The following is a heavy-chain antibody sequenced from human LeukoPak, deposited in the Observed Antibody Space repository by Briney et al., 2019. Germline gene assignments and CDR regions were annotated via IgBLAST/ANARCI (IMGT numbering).Heavy chain of an antibody. D-gene: IGHD5-24*01. CDR1: GYSFTSYW. J-gene: IGHJ4*02. CDR2: IYPGDSDT. Sequence: GESLKISCKGSGYSFTSYWIAWVRHMPGKGLEWMGIIYPGDSDTRYNPSFQGQVTISADKSISAAYLRWSNLKASDTAMYYCARRLPSVETFDYWGQGTLVTVSS. V-gene: IGHV5-51*01. CDR3: ARRLPSVETFDY.